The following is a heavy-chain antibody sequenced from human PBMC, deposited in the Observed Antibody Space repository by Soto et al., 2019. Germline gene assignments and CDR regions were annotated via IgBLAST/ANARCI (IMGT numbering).Heavy chain of an antibody. Sequence: QVHLVESGGDVVQPGRSLRLSCAASGFTFSNYGMHWVRQAPGKGLEWVAAITNNGGSDHYADSLKGRFTISRDNSKNTLYLQMNSLRAEDTAVYYCVRDDDQEANALDYWGQGTLVTVSS. CDR1: GFTFSNYG. D-gene: IGHD2-2*01. V-gene: IGHV3-33*01. CDR2: ITNNGGSD. CDR3: VRDDDQEANALDY. J-gene: IGHJ4*02.